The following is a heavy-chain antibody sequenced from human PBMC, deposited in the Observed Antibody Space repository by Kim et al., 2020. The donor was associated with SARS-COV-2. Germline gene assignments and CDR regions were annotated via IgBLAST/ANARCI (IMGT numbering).Heavy chain of an antibody. CDR2: IYSGGST. Sequence: GGSLRLSCAASGFTVSSNYMSWVRQAPGKGLEWVSVIYSGGSTYYADSVKGRFTISRDNSKNTLYLQMNSLRAEDTAVYYCASHWGSGWYYFDYWGQGTLVTVSS. CDR3: ASHWGSGWYYFDY. CDR1: GFTVSSNY. D-gene: IGHD6-19*01. V-gene: IGHV3-66*04. J-gene: IGHJ4*02.